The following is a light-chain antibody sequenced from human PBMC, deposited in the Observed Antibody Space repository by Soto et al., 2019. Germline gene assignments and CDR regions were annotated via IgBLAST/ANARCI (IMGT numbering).Light chain of an antibody. CDR1: QGISNW. CDR2: TGS. J-gene: IGKJ4*01. CDR3: QQANSFPLT. Sequence: DIQMTQSPSSVSASVGDRVSITCRASQGISNWLAWYQQKPGRAPKLLIYTGSSLQSGVPSSFSGTGSGTDFTLTISSLQPEDVSTYYCQQANSFPLTFGGGTKVEIK. V-gene: IGKV1-12*01.